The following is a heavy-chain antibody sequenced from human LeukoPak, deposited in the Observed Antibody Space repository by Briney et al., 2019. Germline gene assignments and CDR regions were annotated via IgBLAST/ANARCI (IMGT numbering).Heavy chain of an antibody. D-gene: IGHD6-13*01. J-gene: IGHJ4*02. CDR3: ARLGIAAAGTSATDY. CDR1: GGSISSGDYY. V-gene: IGHV4-30-4*08. Sequence: SETLSLTCTVSGGSISSGDYYWSWIRQPPGKGLEWIGYIYYSGSTYYNPSLKSRVTISVDTSKNQFSLKLSSVTAADTAVYYCARLGIAAAGTSATDYRGQGTLVTVSS. CDR2: IYYSGST.